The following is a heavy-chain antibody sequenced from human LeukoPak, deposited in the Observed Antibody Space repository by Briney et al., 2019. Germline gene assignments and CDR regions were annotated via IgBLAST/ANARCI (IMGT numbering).Heavy chain of an antibody. V-gene: IGHV6-1*01. CDR1: GDSVSGNSAA. D-gene: IGHD3-22*01. J-gene: IGHJ4*02. Sequence: SQTLSLTCAISGDSVSGNSAAWDWIRQSPSRGLEWLGRTYHRSKWYNDYAPSVKSRITINQDTSKNQFSLQLNSVTPEDTAVYYCARERYYDSTGFFHFDQWGQGTLVTVSS. CDR3: ARERYYDSTGFFHFDQ. CDR2: TYHRSKWYN.